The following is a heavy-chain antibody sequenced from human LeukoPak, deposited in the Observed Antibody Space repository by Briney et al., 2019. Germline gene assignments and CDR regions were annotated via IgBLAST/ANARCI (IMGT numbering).Heavy chain of an antibody. V-gene: IGHV4-39*01. Sequence: PPETPSLTPTVSLGSPRSSSYYFGCIRHPPRNGLEWIATIVDRGRTNYNPSLKGPSTISVATSNNHFSFTLNSLTSTTTPVYYCARHGKDMVRRYFDYWGQGTLVTGS. CDR3: ARHGKDMVRRYFDY. D-gene: IGHD5-18*01. CDR2: IVDRGRT. J-gene: IGHJ4*02. CDR1: LGSPRSSSYY.